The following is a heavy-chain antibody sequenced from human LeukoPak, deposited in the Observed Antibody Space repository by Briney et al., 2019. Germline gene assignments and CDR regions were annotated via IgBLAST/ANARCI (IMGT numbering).Heavy chain of an antibody. CDR2: ISSSSSYI. CDR1: GFTFSSYS. J-gene: IGHJ6*02. D-gene: IGHD6-13*01. Sequence: GGSLRLSCAASGFTFSSYSMNWVRQAPGKGLEWVSSISSSSSYIYYADSVKGRFTISRDNAKNSLYLQMNSLRAEDTAVYYCASLRIAAAGTKYYYGMDVWGQGTTVTVSS. CDR3: ASLRIAAAGTKYYYGMDV. V-gene: IGHV3-21*01.